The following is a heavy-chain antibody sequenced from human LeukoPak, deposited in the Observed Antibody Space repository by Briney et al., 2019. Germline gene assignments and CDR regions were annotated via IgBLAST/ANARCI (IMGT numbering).Heavy chain of an antibody. Sequence: GGSLRLSCAASGFTFSSYGMHWVRQAPGKGLEWVAVIWYDGSNKYYADSVKGRFTISRDNSKNTVYLQMNSLRAEDTAVYYCARDFADTDDAFDIWGQGTMVTVSS. CDR1: GFTFSSYG. J-gene: IGHJ3*02. D-gene: IGHD5-18*01. V-gene: IGHV3-33*01. CDR3: ARDFADTDDAFDI. CDR2: IWYDGSNK.